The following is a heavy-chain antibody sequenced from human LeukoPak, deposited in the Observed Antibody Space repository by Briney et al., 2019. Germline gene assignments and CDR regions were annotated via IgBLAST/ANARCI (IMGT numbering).Heavy chain of an antibody. V-gene: IGHV3-43*01. J-gene: IGHJ4*02. CDR3: AKRPTPGYSSSWYIVH. CDR1: GFTFDDYD. CDR2: ISWDGANT. Sequence: GGSLRLSCAASGFTFDDYDMFWVRQAPGKGLEWVSLISWDGANTKYADSVKCRFTISRDNSKNSLYLQMNSLRTEDTALYYCAKRPTPGYSSSWYIVHWGQGTLVTVSS. D-gene: IGHD6-13*01.